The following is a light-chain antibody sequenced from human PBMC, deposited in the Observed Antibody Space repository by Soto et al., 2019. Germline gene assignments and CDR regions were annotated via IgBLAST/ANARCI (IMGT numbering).Light chain of an antibody. J-gene: IGKJ2*01. CDR2: TAS. V-gene: IGKV1-5*03. CDR1: QSISVW. Sequence: DIQMTQSPSTLSASVGDRVTITCRASQSISVWLAWYQQKPGKAPKLLIFTASHLESEVPSRFSGSGSGTEFTLTISSLQPDDSATYYCQHYNTYPYTFGQGTKVDIK. CDR3: QHYNTYPYT.